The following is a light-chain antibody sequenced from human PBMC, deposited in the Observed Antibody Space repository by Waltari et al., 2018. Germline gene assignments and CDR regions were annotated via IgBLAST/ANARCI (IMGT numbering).Light chain of an antibody. CDR2: GAS. V-gene: IGKV3-15*01. J-gene: IGKJ2*01. CDR1: QSVSTN. CDR3: QQYNNWPPYI. Sequence: ETVMTQSPSTLSLSPGDRATLSCRAGQSVSTNLAWYQKKPGQAPRLLIYGASIRATGIPARFSGRGAGTEFTLTISSLQSEDFAVYYCQQYNNWPPYIFGQGSQLEI.